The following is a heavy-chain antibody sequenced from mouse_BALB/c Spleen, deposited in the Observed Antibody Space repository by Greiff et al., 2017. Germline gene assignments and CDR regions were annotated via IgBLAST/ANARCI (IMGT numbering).Heavy chain of an antibody. CDR3: ARDLHYGSSPAWFAY. Sequence: VKLQESGPGLVAPSQSLSITCTVSGFSLTSYGVHWVRQPPGKGLEWLGVIWAGGSTNYNSALMSRLSISKDNSKSQVFLKMNSLQTDDTAMYYCARDLHYGSSPAWFAYWGQGTLVTVSA. CDR2: IWAGGST. J-gene: IGHJ3*01. CDR1: GFSLTSYG. D-gene: IGHD1-1*01. V-gene: IGHV2-9*02.